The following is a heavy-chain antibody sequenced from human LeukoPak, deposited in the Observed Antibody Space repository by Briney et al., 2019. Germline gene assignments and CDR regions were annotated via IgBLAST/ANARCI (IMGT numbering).Heavy chain of an antibody. CDR1: GGSFTSGNYK. D-gene: IGHD1-26*01. Sequence: SETLSLTCTVSGGSFTSGNYKWSWLRQPAGKGLEWIGRIYTNGNTDYSPSLTSRVTISIDMSKNQFFLKLSSVTAADTAVYYCARGPDHAKVGYWGQGTLVTVSS. CDR2: IYTNGNT. V-gene: IGHV4-61*02. CDR3: ARGPDHAKVGY. J-gene: IGHJ4*02.